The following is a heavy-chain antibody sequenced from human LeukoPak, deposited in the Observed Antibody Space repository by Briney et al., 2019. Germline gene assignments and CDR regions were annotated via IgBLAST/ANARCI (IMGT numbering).Heavy chain of an antibody. V-gene: IGHV3-21*01. CDR3: AKCMVRGVITRFDY. Sequence: GGSLTLSCAASGFTFSSYGMNWVRPAAGKGLEWVSSISSSSSYIYYADSVKGRFTISRENAKNSLYLQMNSLRGEDTGVYYCAKCMVRGVITRFDYWGQGTLVTVSS. D-gene: IGHD3-10*01. CDR2: ISSSSSYI. J-gene: IGHJ4*02. CDR1: GFTFSSYG.